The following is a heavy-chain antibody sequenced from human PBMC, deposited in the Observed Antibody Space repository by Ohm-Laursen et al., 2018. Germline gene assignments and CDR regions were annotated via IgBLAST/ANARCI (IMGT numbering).Heavy chain of an antibody. J-gene: IGHJ6*02. Sequence: SLRLSCAASGFTFSSFALSWVRQAPGKGLEWVSAISYSGHSTYYADSVQGRFTISRDNSKKTLYLQMNSLRAEDTAIYYCAKDRGSTSFYYGLDVWGQGTTVTVSS. D-gene: IGHD2-2*01. CDR1: GFTFSSFA. CDR2: ISYSGHST. V-gene: IGHV3-23*01. CDR3: AKDRGSTSFYYGLDV.